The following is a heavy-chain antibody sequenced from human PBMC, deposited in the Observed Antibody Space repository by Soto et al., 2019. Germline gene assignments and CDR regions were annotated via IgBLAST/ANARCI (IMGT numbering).Heavy chain of an antibody. Sequence: VGSLRLSCAASWFTVSSTYMSWVRQAPGKGLQWVSVILGGGRTYYADSVKGRFTISRDISKNTLYLQMNSLRAEDTAIYYCAREFYYDGSGYSSTYYFDYWGQGTLVTVSS. CDR3: AREFYYDGSGYSSTYYFDY. V-gene: IGHV3-53*01. CDR2: ILGGGRT. CDR1: WFTVSSTY. J-gene: IGHJ4*02. D-gene: IGHD3-22*01.